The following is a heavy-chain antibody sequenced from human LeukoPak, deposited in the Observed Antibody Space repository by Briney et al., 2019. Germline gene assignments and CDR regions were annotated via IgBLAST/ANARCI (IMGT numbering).Heavy chain of an antibody. V-gene: IGHV3-53*01. CDR1: GFTISTNY. D-gene: IGHD3-22*01. J-gene: IGHJ4*02. Sequence: GGSLRLSCAASGFTISTNYMSWVRQAPGKGLEWVSVMYTGGSTYYADSVKGRFTISRDNSKNTLYLQMNSLRAKDTALYYCARAPFYYDSSGYPYFDGWGQGTLVTVSS. CDR3: ARAPFYYDSSGYPYFDG. CDR2: MYTGGST.